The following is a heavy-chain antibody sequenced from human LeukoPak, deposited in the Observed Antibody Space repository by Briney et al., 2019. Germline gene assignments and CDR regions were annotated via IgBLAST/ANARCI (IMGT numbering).Heavy chain of an antibody. V-gene: IGHV3-21*01. D-gene: IGHD3-3*01. CDR2: ISSSSSYI. J-gene: IGHJ6*03. CDR3: ARVFYDFWSGYHREAYYYYYMDV. Sequence: PGGSLRLSCAASGFTFSSYSMNWVRQAPGKGLEWVSSISSSSSYIYYADSVKGRFTISRDNAKNSLYLQMNSLRAEDTAVYYCARVFYDFWSGYHREAYYYYYMDVWGKGTTVTVSS. CDR1: GFTFSSYS.